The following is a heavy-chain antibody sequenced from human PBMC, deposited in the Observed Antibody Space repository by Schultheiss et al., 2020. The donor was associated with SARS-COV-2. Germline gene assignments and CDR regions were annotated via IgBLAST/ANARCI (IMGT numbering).Heavy chain of an antibody. CDR1: GYTFTSYG. Sequence: ASVKVSCKASGYTFTSYGISWVRQAPGQGLEWMGWISAYNGNTNYAQKLQGRVTMTTDTSTSTAYMELRSLRSDDTAVYYCARGSITQGGYDSSGYYWGQGTLVTVSS. V-gene: IGHV1-18*01. CDR2: ISAYNGNT. D-gene: IGHD3-22*01. J-gene: IGHJ4*02. CDR3: ARGSITQGGYDSSGYY.